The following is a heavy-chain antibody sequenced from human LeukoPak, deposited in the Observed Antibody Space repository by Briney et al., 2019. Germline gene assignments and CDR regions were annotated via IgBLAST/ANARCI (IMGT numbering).Heavy chain of an antibody. CDR2: ISSSSSYI. J-gene: IGHJ4*02. V-gene: IGHV3-21*04. CDR3: ATISGNFDYLDY. D-gene: IGHD1-26*01. Sequence: GGSLRLSCAASGFTFSSYSMNWVRQAPGKGLEWVSSISSSSSYIYYADSVKGRFTISRDNSKNTMYLQMKSLRVEDTALYYCATISGNFDYLDYWGQGTLVTVST. CDR1: GFTFSSYS.